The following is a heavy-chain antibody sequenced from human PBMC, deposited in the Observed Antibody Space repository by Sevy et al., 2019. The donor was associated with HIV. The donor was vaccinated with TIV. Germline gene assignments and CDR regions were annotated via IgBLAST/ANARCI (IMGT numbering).Heavy chain of an antibody. D-gene: IGHD6-19*01. CDR1: GGSISRSTYY. Sequence: SETLSLTCTVSGGSISRSTYYWGWIRQPPGKGLEWIASIYYSGSTYYNVSLESRVTISVDMSKNQFSLRLSSVTAADTAVYYCARHGGIAVATLDYWGQRTLVTVSS. J-gene: IGHJ4*02. V-gene: IGHV4-39*01. CDR3: ARHGGIAVATLDY. CDR2: IYYSGST.